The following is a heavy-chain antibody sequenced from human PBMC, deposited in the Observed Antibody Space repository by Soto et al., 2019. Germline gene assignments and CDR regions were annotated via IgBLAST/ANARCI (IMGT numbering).Heavy chain of an antibody. D-gene: IGHD2-21*02. CDR1: EFAFSTHA. V-gene: IGHV3-30-3*01. CDR2: ISFDGTNK. J-gene: IGHJ5*02. CDR3: SASRDYNWFDP. Sequence: GGSLRLSCAASEFAFSTHAIHWVRQAPGEGLEWVAVISFDGTNKYYADSVKGRFTISRDNSRSTLYLQMNSLRIEDTAVYYCSASRDYNWFDPWGQGTLVTVSS.